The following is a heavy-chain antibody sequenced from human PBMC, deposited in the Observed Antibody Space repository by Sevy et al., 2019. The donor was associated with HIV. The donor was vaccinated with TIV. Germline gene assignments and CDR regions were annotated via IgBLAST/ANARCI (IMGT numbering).Heavy chain of an antibody. CDR2: IDGDGSAI. Sequence: GGSLRLSCAASGFTFSDYYMSWIRQAPGKGLEWLSYIDGDGSAIYYADSGKGRFTISRDNAKNSLYLQMNSLRAEDTALYYCARDHEKDGDLGDYYYYAMDVWGQGTTVTVSS. D-gene: IGHD4-17*01. J-gene: IGHJ6*02. CDR3: ARDHEKDGDLGDYYYYAMDV. CDR1: GFTFSDYY. V-gene: IGHV3-11*01.